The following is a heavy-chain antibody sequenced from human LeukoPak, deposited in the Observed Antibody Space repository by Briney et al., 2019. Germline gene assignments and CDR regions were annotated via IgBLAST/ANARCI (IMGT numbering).Heavy chain of an antibody. V-gene: IGHV3-23*01. Sequence: PGGSLRLSCAASGFTFSSYWMSWVRQAPGKGLEWVSAISGSGGSTYYADSVKGRFTISRDNAKNSLYLQMNSLRAEDTAVYYCAKDQLYYYDSSGYFDYWGQGTLVTVSS. CDR1: GFTFSSYW. CDR3: AKDQLYYYDSSGYFDY. J-gene: IGHJ4*02. CDR2: ISGSGGST. D-gene: IGHD3-22*01.